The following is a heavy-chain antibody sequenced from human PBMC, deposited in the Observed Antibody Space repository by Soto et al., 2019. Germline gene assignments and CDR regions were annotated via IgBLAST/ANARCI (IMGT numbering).Heavy chain of an antibody. D-gene: IGHD5-12*01. CDR2: INAGNGNT. CDR3: ATPIVAFY. V-gene: IGHV1-3*01. Sequence: ASVKVSFKASGYTFTSYAIHWVRQAPGQRLEWMGWINAGNGNTKYSQKFRGRVIITRDTSAGTAYMELRSLRSEDTAVYYCATPIVAFYWGQGTLVTVSS. J-gene: IGHJ4*02. CDR1: GYTFTSYA.